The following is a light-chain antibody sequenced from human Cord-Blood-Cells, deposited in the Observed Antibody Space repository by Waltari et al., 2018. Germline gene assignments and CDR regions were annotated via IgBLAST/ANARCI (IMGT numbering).Light chain of an antibody. CDR3: CSYAGSSTYVV. CDR1: SSHVGSYNL. CDR2: EVS. J-gene: IGLJ2*01. V-gene: IGLV2-23*02. Sequence: QSALTQPASVSGSPGQSITISCPGTSSHVGSYNLVSWYQQHPGKAPKLMIYEVSKRPSGVSNRFSGSKSGNTASLTISGLQAEDEADYYCCSYAGSSTYVVFGGGTKLAVL.